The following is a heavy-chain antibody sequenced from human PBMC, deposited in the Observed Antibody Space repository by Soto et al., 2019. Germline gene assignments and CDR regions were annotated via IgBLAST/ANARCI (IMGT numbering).Heavy chain of an antibody. Sequence: QVQLQESGPGLVKPSETLSLTCSVSGGSISGSYWSWIRQSPGEGLEWLGYVYYTGRTNYSPSLRSRVSISVDTSKNEFSLRLSSVTAADTAVYFCARSVAVPGAHIAYWGQGTQVTVSS. CDR1: GGSISGSY. D-gene: IGHD6-19*01. J-gene: IGHJ4*02. CDR2: VYYTGRT. CDR3: ARSVAVPGAHIAY. V-gene: IGHV4-59*01.